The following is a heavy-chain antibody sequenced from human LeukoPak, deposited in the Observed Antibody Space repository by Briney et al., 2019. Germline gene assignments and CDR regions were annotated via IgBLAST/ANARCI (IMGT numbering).Heavy chain of an antibody. D-gene: IGHD3-10*01. J-gene: IGHJ6*03. V-gene: IGHV3-7*04. CDR2: IKQDGSEK. CDR1: GFTFSSYW. CDR3: AKDETYYYGSGSQLPYYYYMDV. Sequence: GGSLRLSCAASGFTFSSYWMSWVRQDPGKGLEWVANIKQDGSEKYYVDSVKGRFTISRDNAKNSLYLQMNSLRGEDTAVYYCAKDETYYYGSGSQLPYYYYMDVWGKGTTVTVSS.